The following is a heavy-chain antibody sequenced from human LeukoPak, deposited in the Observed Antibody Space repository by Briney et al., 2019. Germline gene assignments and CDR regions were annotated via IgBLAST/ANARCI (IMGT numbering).Heavy chain of an antibody. Sequence: PGGSLRLSCAASGLTFSSYWMHWVRQAPGKGLVWVSRINSDGSSTSYADSVKGRFTISRDNAKNTLYLQMNSLRAEDTAVYYCARELMYYYYYMDVWGKGTTVTVSS. V-gene: IGHV3-74*01. CDR3: ARELMYYYYYMDV. J-gene: IGHJ6*03. CDR2: INSDGSST. CDR1: GLTFSSYW.